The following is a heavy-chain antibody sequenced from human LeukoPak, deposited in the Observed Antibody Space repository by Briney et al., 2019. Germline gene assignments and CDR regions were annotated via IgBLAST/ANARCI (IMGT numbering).Heavy chain of an antibody. CDR1: GGTFSSYA. J-gene: IGHJ4*02. CDR2: IIPIFGTA. D-gene: IGHD3-10*01. CDR3: VLGGSGPFDY. Sequence: SVKISCKASGGTFSSYAISWVRQAPGQGLEWMGRIIPIFGTANYAQKFQGRVTITTDESTSTAYMELSSLRSEDTAVYYCVLGGSGPFDYWGQGTLVTVSS. V-gene: IGHV1-69*05.